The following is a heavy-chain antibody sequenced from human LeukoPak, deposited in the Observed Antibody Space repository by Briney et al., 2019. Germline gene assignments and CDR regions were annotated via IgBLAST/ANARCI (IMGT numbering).Heavy chain of an antibody. Sequence: ASVKVSCKASGGTFSSYAISWVRQAPGQGLEWMGGIIPIFGTANYAQKFQGRVTNTADESTSTAYMELSSLRSEDTAVYYCAREKFIDYYYYYGMDVWGQGTTVTVSS. J-gene: IGHJ6*02. CDR2: IIPIFGTA. V-gene: IGHV1-69*13. CDR3: AREKFIDYYYYYGMDV. CDR1: GGTFSSYA.